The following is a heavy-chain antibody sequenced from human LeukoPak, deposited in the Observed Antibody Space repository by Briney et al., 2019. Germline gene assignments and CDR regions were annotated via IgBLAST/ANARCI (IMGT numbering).Heavy chain of an antibody. CDR3: ARLGWSGNWFDP. Sequence: SVKVSCKASGGTFSSYAISWVRQAPGQGLEWMGRIIPIFGTANYAQKFQGRVTITTDESTSTAYMELSSLRSDDTAVYYCARLGWSGNWFDPWGQGTLVTVSS. CDR2: IIPIFGTA. J-gene: IGHJ5*02. CDR1: GGTFSSYA. D-gene: IGHD3-3*01. V-gene: IGHV1-69*05.